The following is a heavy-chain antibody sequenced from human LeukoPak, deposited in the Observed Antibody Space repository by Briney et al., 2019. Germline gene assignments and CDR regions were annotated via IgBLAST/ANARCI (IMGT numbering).Heavy chain of an antibody. D-gene: IGHD4-17*01. V-gene: IGHV3-7*01. CDR1: GFTFSTYW. CDR3: ARAPYGENY. Sequence: PGGSLRLSCAASGFTFSTYWMIWVRQAPGKGLEWVVNIKEDGSEKYYVDSVKGRFTISRDNAKNSLYLQMNSLRVEDTAVYYCARAPYGENYWGQGTLVTVSS. CDR2: IKEDGSEK. J-gene: IGHJ4*02.